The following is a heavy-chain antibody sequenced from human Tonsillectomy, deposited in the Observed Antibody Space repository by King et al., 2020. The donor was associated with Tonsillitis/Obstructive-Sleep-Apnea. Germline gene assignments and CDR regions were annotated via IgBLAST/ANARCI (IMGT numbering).Heavy chain of an antibody. V-gene: IGHV3-30*18. CDR3: ANLEFTCRSATCYSLANWYFDL. D-gene: IGHD2-2*01. CDR2: ISYDGTKK. CDR1: GFTFSNYG. Sequence: VQLVESGGGVVQPGRSLRLSCAASGFTFSNYGMHWVRQAPGKGLEWVAVISYDGTKKYYGDSVKGRFIISRDNSNNTLYRQMNSLRADDTAVYYCANLEFTCRSATCYSLANWYFDLWGRGTLVTVSS. J-gene: IGHJ2*01.